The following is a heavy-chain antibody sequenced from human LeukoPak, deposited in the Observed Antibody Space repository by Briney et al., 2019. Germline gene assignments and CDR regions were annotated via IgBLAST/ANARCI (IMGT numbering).Heavy chain of an antibody. J-gene: IGHJ4*02. CDR1: GYKFTDHW. CDR2: IYPADSDV. V-gene: IGHV5-51*01. Sequence: GESLKISCLASGYKFTDHWIGWVRQMPGNGLEWMGIIYPADSDVRYSPSFQGQVTISADKSISTAYLQWSSLEASDTAMYYCARPQKYSTGWYYDYWGQGTVVTVSS. CDR3: ARPQKYSTGWYYDY. D-gene: IGHD6-19*01.